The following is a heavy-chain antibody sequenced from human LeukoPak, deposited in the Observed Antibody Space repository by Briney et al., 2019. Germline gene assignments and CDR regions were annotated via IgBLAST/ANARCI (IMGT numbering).Heavy chain of an antibody. Sequence: GASVKVSCKPSRYTFTSYGLSWVRQALGQGLERMGWISAYNGNTNYAQKLQGRVTMTTDTSTSTAYMELRSLRSDDTAVYYCARSIVRGVIYNWFDPWGQGTLVTVSS. CDR3: ARSIVRGVIYNWFDP. D-gene: IGHD3-10*01. CDR2: ISAYNGNT. CDR1: RYTFTSYG. J-gene: IGHJ5*02. V-gene: IGHV1-18*04.